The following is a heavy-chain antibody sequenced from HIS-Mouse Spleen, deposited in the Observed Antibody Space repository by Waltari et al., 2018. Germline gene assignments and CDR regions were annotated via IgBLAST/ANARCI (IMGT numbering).Heavy chain of an antibody. J-gene: IGHJ4*02. D-gene: IGHD6-6*01. CDR3: ARKYSSSFDY. Sequence: EVQLVESGGGLVQPGGSLRLSCAASGFTVSSNYMSWVRQAPGRGLEWVSVIYRGGSTNYADSGKGRFTISRDNSKNTLYLQMNSLRAEDTAVYYCARKYSSSFDYWGQGTLVTVSS. CDR2: IYRGGST. CDR1: GFTVSSNY. V-gene: IGHV3-66*01.